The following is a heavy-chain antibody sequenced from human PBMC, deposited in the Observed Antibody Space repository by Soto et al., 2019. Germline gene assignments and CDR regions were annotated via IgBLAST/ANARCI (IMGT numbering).Heavy chain of an antibody. V-gene: IGHV3-23*01. Sequence: EVQLLESGGGLVQPGGSLRLSCAASGFTFSSYAMSWVRQAPGKGLEWVSAIGGSGGSTYYADSVKGRFTISRDNSKNTLYLQMNSLRAEDTAVYYCAKDWLAVRGEPPTDWGQGTLVTVSS. J-gene: IGHJ4*02. CDR1: GFTFSSYA. CDR3: AKDWLAVRGEPPTD. D-gene: IGHD3-10*01. CDR2: IGGSGGST.